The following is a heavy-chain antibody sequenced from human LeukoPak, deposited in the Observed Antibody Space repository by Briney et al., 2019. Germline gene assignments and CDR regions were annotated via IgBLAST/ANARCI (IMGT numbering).Heavy chain of an antibody. CDR3: ARDLMMVRGVSSYYMDV. D-gene: IGHD3-10*01. Sequence: GASVKVSCKASGYTFTGYYMHWVRQAPGQGLEWMGWINPNSGGTNYAQKFQGRVTMTRDTSISTAYMELSRLRSDDTAVYYCARDLMMVRGVSSYYMDVWGKGTTVTISS. J-gene: IGHJ6*03. V-gene: IGHV1-2*02. CDR1: GYTFTGYY. CDR2: INPNSGGT.